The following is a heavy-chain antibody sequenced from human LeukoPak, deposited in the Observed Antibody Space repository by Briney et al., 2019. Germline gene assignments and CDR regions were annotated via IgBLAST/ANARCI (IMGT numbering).Heavy chain of an antibody. CDR1: GGSISSYY. V-gene: IGHV4-59*01. CDR2: IYYSGST. Sequence: SQTLSLTCTVSGGSISSYYWSWIRQPPGKGLEWIGYIYYSGSTNYNPSLKSRVTISVDTSKNQFSLKLSSVTAADTAVYYCARQAVTTGFDPWGQGTLVTVSS. D-gene: IGHD4-17*01. CDR3: ARQAVTTGFDP. J-gene: IGHJ5*02.